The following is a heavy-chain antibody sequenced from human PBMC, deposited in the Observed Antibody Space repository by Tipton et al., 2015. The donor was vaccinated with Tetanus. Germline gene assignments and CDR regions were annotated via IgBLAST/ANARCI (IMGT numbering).Heavy chain of an antibody. V-gene: IGHV3-21*01. J-gene: IGHJ4*02. CDR3: ARDRGSVHY. CDR1: GFTFSSYS. CDR2: ISSSSSYT. Sequence: SLRLSCAASGFTFSSYSMNWVRQAPGKGLEWVSSISSSSSYTYYADSVKGRFTISRDNAKNSLYLQMNSLRAEDTAVYYCARDRGSVHYWGQGTLVTVSS. D-gene: IGHD3-10*01.